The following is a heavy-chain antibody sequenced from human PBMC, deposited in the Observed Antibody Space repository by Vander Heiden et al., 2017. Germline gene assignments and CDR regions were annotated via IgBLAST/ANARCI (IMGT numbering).Heavy chain of an antibody. V-gene: IGHV1-2*06. CDR2: INPNSGGT. J-gene: IGHJ6*02. Sequence: QVQLVQSAAEVKKPGPAVKVSFMASGYTFTGYYMPCVRHAPGQGLEWMGRINPNSGGTNYAQKFQGRVTMTRDTSISTAYMELSRLRSDDTAVYYCARWELGYCSSTSCYDVVYYYGMDVWGQGTTVTVSS. CDR3: ARWELGYCSSTSCYDVVYYYGMDV. CDR1: GYTFTGYY. D-gene: IGHD2-2*01.